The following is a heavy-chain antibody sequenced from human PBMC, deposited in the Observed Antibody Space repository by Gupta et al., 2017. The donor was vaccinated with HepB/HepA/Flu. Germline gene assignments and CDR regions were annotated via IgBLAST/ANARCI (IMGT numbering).Heavy chain of an antibody. D-gene: IGHD2-15*01. J-gene: IGHJ5*02. V-gene: IGHV2-5*02. CDR1: GFSLSTSGAG. CDR2: IYWDDDK. Sequence: QITLKESGPTLVKPMQTLTLTCTFSGFSLSTSGAGVGWIRQPPGKALEWLGIIYWDDDKRYSPSQKNRLTISKDTSKNQVVLTMTNMDPVDTATYYCAHSPCSGGCYNGDWFDPWGQGTLVTVSS. CDR3: AHSPCSGGCYNGDWFDP.